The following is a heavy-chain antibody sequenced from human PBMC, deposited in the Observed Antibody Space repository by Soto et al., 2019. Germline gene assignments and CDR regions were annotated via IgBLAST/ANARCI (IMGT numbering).Heavy chain of an antibody. CDR3: ARDRTGMGFHFDY. J-gene: IGHJ4*02. CDR1: GGTFSSYA. V-gene: IGHV1-69*12. CDR2: IIPIFGTA. D-gene: IGHD7-27*01. Sequence: QVQLVQSGAEVKKPGSSVKVSCKASGGTFSSYAISWVRQAPGQGLEWMGGIIPIFGTANYAQKFQGKFTITADESTSTAYMELSSLRSEATAVYYCARDRTGMGFHFDYWGQGTLFTVSS.